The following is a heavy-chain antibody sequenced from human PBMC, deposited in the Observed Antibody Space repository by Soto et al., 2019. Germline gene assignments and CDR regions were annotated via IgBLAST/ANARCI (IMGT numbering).Heavy chain of an antibody. CDR3: ASDCSSTSCYGGSGY. D-gene: IGHD2-2*01. CDR1: GGSFSGYY. J-gene: IGHJ4*02. CDR2: INHSGST. Sequence: QVQLQQWGAGLLKPSETLSLTCDVYGGSFSGYYWSWIRQPPGKGLEWIGEINHSGSTNYNPSLKSRVTISVDTAKNQFSRKLSSVTAADTAVYYCASDCSSTSCYGGSGYWGQGTLVTVSS. V-gene: IGHV4-34*01.